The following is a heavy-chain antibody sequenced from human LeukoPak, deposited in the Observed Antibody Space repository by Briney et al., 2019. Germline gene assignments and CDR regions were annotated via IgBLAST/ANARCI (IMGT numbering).Heavy chain of an antibody. CDR1: GYSISSGYY. Sequence: SETLSLTCTVSGYSISSGYYWGWIRQPPGKGLEWIGSIYYSGSTYYNPSLKSRVTISVDTSKNQFSLKLSSVTAADTAVYYCGIVVVVAATPYFDYWGQGTLVTVSS. CDR3: GIVVVVAATPYFDY. CDR2: IYYSGST. D-gene: IGHD2-15*01. V-gene: IGHV4-38-2*02. J-gene: IGHJ4*02.